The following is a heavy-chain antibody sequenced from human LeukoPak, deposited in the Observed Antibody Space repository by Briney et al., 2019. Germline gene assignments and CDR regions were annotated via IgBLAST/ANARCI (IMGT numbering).Heavy chain of an antibody. V-gene: IGHV4-39*01. J-gene: IGHJ4*02. Sequence: PSETLSLTCTVSVGSISSSSYYWGWIRQPPGKGLEWIGSIYYSGSTYYNPSLKSRVTISVDTSKSQFSLKLGSVTAADTAVYYCASNSVAGTGYFDYWGQGTLVTVSS. CDR1: VGSISSSSYY. CDR3: ASNSVAGTGYFDY. CDR2: IYYSGST. D-gene: IGHD6-19*01.